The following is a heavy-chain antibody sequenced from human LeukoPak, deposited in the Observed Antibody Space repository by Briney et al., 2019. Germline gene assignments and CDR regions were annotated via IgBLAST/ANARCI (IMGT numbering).Heavy chain of an antibody. V-gene: IGHV3-33*01. CDR1: GFTFSSYG. Sequence: GRSLRLSCAASGFTFSSYGMHWVRQAPGKGLEWVAVIWYDGSNKYYADSVKGRFTISRDNSKNTLYLQMNSLRAEDTAVYYCARSLSGYDAFDYCGQGTLVTVSS. CDR3: ARSLSGYDAFDY. D-gene: IGHD5-12*01. CDR2: IWYDGSNK. J-gene: IGHJ4*02.